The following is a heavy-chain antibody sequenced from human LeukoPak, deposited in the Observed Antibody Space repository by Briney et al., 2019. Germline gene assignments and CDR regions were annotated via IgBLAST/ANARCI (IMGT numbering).Heavy chain of an antibody. V-gene: IGHV3-48*03. J-gene: IGHJ4*02. Sequence: PGGSLRLSRAASGFTFSSYEMNWVRQAPGKGLEWVSYISSSGTAIYYADSVKGRFTISRDNAKNSLYLQMNSLRAEDTAVYYCARESPSYGGNVFDYWGQGTLVTVSS. CDR1: GFTFSSYE. CDR3: ARESPSYGGNVFDY. D-gene: IGHD4-23*01. CDR2: ISSSGTAI.